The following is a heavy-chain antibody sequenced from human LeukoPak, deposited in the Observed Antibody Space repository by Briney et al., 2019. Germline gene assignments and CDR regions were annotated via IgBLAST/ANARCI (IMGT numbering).Heavy chain of an antibody. D-gene: IGHD5-18*01. CDR1: GFTFDDYA. CDR2: ISWNSGSI. J-gene: IGHJ4*02. CDR3: AKDTGRYSYGYYFDY. Sequence: GGSLRLSCAASGFTFDDYAMHWVRQAPGKGLEWVSGISWNSGSIGYADSVKGRFTISRDNAKNSLYLQMNSLRAEDMALYYCAKDTGRYSYGYYFDYWGQGTLDTVSS. V-gene: IGHV3-9*03.